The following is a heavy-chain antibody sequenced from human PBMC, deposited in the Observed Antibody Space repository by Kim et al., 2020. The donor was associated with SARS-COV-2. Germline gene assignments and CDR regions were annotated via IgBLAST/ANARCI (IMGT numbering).Heavy chain of an antibody. CDR1: GGSISSYY. V-gene: IGHV4-59*13. CDR2: IYYSGST. J-gene: IGHJ4*02. CDR3: ARHVLYYYPPGD. Sequence: SETLSLTCTVSGGSISSYYWSWIRQPPGKGLEWIGYIYYSGSTNYNPSLKSRVTISVDTSKNQFSLKLSSVTAADTAVYYCARHVLYYYPPGDWGQGTLVTVSS. D-gene: IGHD3-10*01.